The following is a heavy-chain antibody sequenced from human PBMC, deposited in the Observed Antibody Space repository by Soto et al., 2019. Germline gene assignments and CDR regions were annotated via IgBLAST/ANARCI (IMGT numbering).Heavy chain of an antibody. CDR1: GGSVSSGGYY. V-gene: IGHV4-31*03. CDR2: IYYSGIT. J-gene: IGHJ6*02. CDR3: ARALSMGGGMDV. D-gene: IGHD3-3*02. Sequence: QVQLLESGPGLVKPSQTLSLTCTVSGGSVSSGGYYWSWIRQHPGKGLEWIGYIYYSGITYHNPSLKSRVTILVDTSKNQFSLNLSSVTAADTAVYYCARALSMGGGMDVWGQGTTVTVSS.